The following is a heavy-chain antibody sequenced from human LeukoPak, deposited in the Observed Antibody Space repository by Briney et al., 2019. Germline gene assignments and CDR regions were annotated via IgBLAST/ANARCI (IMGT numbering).Heavy chain of an antibody. CDR2: VAYSGRN. V-gene: IGHV4-59*01. CDR1: GGSINSYY. D-gene: IGHD6-19*01. J-gene: IGHJ4*02. CDR3: ARTVSGYYFNS. Sequence: SETLSLTCTVSGGSINSYYWSWVRQPPGKGMEWIGYVAYSGRNNYNTSLKRRVTISLHTSSHQFSLNLSSVTAADTAAYYCARTVSGYYFNSWGPGTLVTVSS.